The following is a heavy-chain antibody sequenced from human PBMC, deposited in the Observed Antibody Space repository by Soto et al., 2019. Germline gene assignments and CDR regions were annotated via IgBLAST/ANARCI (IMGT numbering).Heavy chain of an antibody. J-gene: IGHJ6*02. CDR3: ARGKSGYSYGSRYGMDV. CDR2: INPNSGGT. CDR1: GYTFTGYY. D-gene: IGHD5-18*01. Sequence: GASVKVCCKASGYTFTGYYMHWVRQAPGQGLEWMGWINPNSGGTNYAQKFQGWVTMTRDTSISTAYMELSRLRSDDTAVYYCARGKSGYSYGSRYGMDVWGQGTTVTVSS. V-gene: IGHV1-2*04.